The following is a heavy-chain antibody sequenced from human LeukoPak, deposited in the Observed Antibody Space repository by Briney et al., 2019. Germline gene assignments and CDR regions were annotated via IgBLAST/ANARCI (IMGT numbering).Heavy chain of an antibody. CDR2: IYTSGST. J-gene: IGHJ6*03. CDR3: ARQLTYCSSTSCYHYYYYMDV. D-gene: IGHD2-2*01. CDR1: GGSISSYY. V-gene: IGHV4-4*09. Sequence: SETLSLTCTVSGGSISSYYWSWIRQPPGEGLEWIGYIYTSGSTNYNPSLKSRVTISVDTSKNQFSLKLSSVTAADTAVYYCARQLTYCSSTSCYHYYYYMDVWGKGTTVTVSS.